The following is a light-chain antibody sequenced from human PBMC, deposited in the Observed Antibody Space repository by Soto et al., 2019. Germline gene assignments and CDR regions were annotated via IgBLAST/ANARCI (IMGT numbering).Light chain of an antibody. CDR3: QQYGSSSVT. CDR2: GAS. CDR1: QSVRSN. V-gene: IGKV3-20*01. Sequence: EIVMTQSPATLSASPGERATLSCRASQSVRSNLAWYQQKPGQAPRLLIYGASTRATGVPDRFSGSGSGTDFTLTISRLEPEDFAVYYCQQYGSSSVTFGQGTKVDIK. J-gene: IGKJ1*01.